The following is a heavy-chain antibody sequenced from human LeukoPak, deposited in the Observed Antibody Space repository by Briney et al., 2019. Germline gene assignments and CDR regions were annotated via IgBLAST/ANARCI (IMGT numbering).Heavy chain of an antibody. CDR1: GFNCGNAW. CDR3: ATDTFYMKGFDP. CDR2: IKSKVDGGAI. V-gene: IGHV3-15*07. D-gene: IGHD2/OR15-2a*01. J-gene: IGHJ5*02. Sequence: GGSLRLSCAASGFNCGNAWRYWVRQAPGKGLEWVGRIKSKVDGGAIDYPTPVKARFTMSRDDSRNILYLQMNSLKTEDTARYYCATDTFYMKGFDPWGQGTQVIVSS.